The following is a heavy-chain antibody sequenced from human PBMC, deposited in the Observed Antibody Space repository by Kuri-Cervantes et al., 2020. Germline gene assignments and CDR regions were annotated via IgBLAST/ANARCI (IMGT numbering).Heavy chain of an antibody. V-gene: IGHV4-34*01. CDR2: INHSGST. Sequence: SETLSLTCAVYGGSFSGYYWSWIRQPPGKGLEWIGEINHSGSTNYNPSLKSRVTISVDTSKNQFSLKLSSVTAADTAVYYCARGGGRGWLRSPIDYWGQGTLVTVSS. J-gene: IGHJ4*02. CDR1: GGSFSGYY. D-gene: IGHD5-12*01. CDR3: ARGGGRGWLRSPIDY.